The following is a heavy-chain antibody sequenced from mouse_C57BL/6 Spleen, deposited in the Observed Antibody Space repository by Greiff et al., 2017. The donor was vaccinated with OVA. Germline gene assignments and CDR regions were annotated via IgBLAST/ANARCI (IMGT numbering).Heavy chain of an antibody. V-gene: IGHV1-72*01. CDR3: ARYSSEGLYGYSHTWFAY. J-gene: IGHJ3*01. D-gene: IGHD2-2*01. Sequence: QVQLQQPGAELVKPGASVKLSCKASGYTFTSYWMHWVKQRPGRGLEWIGRIDPNSGGNKYNEKFKSKATLTVDKPSSTAYMQLSSLTSEDSAVYYCARYSSEGLYGYSHTWFAYWGQGTLVTVSA. CDR2: IDPNSGGN. CDR1: GYTFTSYW.